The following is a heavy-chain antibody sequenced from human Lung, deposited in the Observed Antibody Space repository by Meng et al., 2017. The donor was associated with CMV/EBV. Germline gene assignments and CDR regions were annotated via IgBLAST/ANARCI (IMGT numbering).Heavy chain of an antibody. J-gene: IGHJ4*02. CDR3: ARVGWEDVADY. Sequence: SETXSLXCTVSGYSISSGYYWGWIRQPPGKGLEWIGSIYHSGSTYYNPSLKSRVTISVDSSKNQFPLKLSSVTAADTAVYYCARVGWEDVADYWGQGTLVTVSS. CDR1: GYSISSGYY. CDR2: IYHSGST. V-gene: IGHV4-38-2*02. D-gene: IGHD1-26*01.